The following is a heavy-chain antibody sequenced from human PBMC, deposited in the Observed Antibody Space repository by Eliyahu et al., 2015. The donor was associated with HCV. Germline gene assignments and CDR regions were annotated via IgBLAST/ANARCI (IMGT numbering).Heavy chain of an antibody. D-gene: IGHD3-10*01. CDR2: ISASGGST. J-gene: IGHJ4*02. CDR1: GFTFGXXA. CDR3: ATSGQLDY. V-gene: IGHV3-23*01. Sequence: EVQLLESGGGLVQPGGSLRLXXAXSGFTFGXXAMSWVRQAPRKGPQWVSTISASGGSTYYADSVKGRFIISRDSSKNTLHLQMNSLTVEDTAVYYCATSGQLDYWGQGTLVTVSS.